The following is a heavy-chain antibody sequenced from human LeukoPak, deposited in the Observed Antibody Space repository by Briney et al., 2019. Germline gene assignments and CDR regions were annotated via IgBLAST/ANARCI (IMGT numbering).Heavy chain of an antibody. CDR1: GFTFSSYA. D-gene: IGHD3-22*01. J-gene: IGHJ4*02. CDR3: ARRCYDSSGFDY. Sequence: GGSLRLSCAASGFTFSSYAMSWVRQAPGKGLEWVSAISGSGGNTYYADSVKGRFTISRDNSKNTLYLQMNSLRAEDTAVYYCARRCYDSSGFDYWGQGTLVTVSS. V-gene: IGHV3-23*01. CDR2: ISGSGGNT.